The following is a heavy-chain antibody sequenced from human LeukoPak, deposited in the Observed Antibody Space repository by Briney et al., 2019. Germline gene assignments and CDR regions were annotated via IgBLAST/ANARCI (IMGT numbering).Heavy chain of an antibody. D-gene: IGHD2/OR15-2a*01. V-gene: IGHV3-7*03. CDR2: INGDGSEY. CDR1: GFTFTNYW. J-gene: IGHJ4*02. Sequence: PGGSLRLSCVASGFTFTNYWMNWVRQAPGKGLEWVANINGDGSEYNYVDSVKGRFTISRDNAKNSLFLQMHSLRAEDTAVYYCVKNIGHETFDYWGQGTLLTVSS. CDR3: VKNIGHETFDY.